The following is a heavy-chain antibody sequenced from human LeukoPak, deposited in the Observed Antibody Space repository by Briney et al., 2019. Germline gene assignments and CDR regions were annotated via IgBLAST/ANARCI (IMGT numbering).Heavy chain of an antibody. J-gene: IGHJ4*02. Sequence: ASVKVSCKASGGTFSSYAISWVRRAPGQGLEWMGGIIPIFGTANYAQKFQGRVTITADESTSTAYMELSSLRSEDTAVYYCARGPWDQQWLIPVWGQGTLVTVSS. V-gene: IGHV1-69*13. D-gene: IGHD6-19*01. CDR1: GGTFSSYA. CDR2: IIPIFGTA. CDR3: ARGPWDQQWLIPV.